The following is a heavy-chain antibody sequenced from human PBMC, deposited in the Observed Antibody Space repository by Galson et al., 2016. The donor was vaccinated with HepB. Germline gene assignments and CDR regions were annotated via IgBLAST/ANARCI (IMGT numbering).Heavy chain of an antibody. J-gene: IGHJ2*01. CDR3: ARLGSRGGYTYWYFDL. CDR2: IYPGDSDT. Sequence: QSGAEVKKPGESLKISCKGSGYSFTTHWIGWVRQMPGKGLEWMGIIYPGDSDTRYSPSFQGHVSIPADKSLNTAYLQWSSLKASDTAMYYCARLGSRGGYTYWYFDLGGRGTLVTVSS. CDR1: GYSFTTHW. D-gene: IGHD3-16*01. V-gene: IGHV5-51*01.